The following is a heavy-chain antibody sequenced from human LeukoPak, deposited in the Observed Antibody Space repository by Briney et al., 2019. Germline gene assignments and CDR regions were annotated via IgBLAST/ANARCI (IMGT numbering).Heavy chain of an antibody. V-gene: IGHV3-7*01. CDR2: IKQDGSEK. J-gene: IGHJ4*02. D-gene: IGHD6-13*01. CDR3: ASGRQLGY. Sequence: PGGSLRRSCAASGFTFSNYWMSWVRQAPGKGLEWVANIKQDGSEKYYVDSVKGRFTISRDNDKNSLYLQMNSLRAEDAAVYYCASGRQLGYWGQGTLVTVSS. CDR1: GFTFSNYW.